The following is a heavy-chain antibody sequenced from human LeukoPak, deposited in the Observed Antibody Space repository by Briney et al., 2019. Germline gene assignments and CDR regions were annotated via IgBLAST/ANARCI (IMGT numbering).Heavy chain of an antibody. D-gene: IGHD6-25*01. CDR2: ISTGSSYI. J-gene: IGHJ6*02. CDR1: GFTFSSYS. CDR3: ARDRSPIAADGMDV. V-gene: IGHV3-21*01. Sequence: PGGSLRLSCAASGFTFSSYSINWVRQAPGKGLEWVSSISTGSSYIYYADSVKGRFTISRDNAKNSLYLQMNSLRAEDTAVFYCARDRSPIAADGMDVWGRGTPVTVSS.